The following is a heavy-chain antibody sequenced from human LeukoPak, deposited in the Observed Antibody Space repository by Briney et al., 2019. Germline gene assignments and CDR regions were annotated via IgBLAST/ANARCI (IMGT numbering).Heavy chain of an antibody. J-gene: IGHJ5*02. CDR1: GFTFSSYS. D-gene: IGHD3-3*01. CDR2: ISSSSSTI. Sequence: GGSLRLYCAASGFTFSSYSMNWVRQAPGKGLEWVSYISSSSSTIYYADSVKGRFTISRDNAKNSLYLQMNSLRAEDTAVYYCARDSSITIFGVVLNWFDPWGQGTLVTVSS. CDR3: ARDSSITIFGVVLNWFDP. V-gene: IGHV3-48*01.